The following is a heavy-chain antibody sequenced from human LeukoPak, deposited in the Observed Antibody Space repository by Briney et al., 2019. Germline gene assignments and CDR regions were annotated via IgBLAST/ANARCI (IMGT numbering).Heavy chain of an antibody. J-gene: IGHJ5*02. CDR3: AGAVWGILHNWFDP. V-gene: IGHV3-23*01. D-gene: IGHD3-16*01. CDR2: ISGSGGST. CDR1: GFTFSSYA. Sequence: PGGSLRLSCAASGFTFSSYAMSWVRQAPGKGLEWVSAISGSGGSTYYADSVKGRFTISRDNSKNTLYLQMNSLRAEDTAVYYCAGAVWGILHNWFDPWGQGTLVTVSS.